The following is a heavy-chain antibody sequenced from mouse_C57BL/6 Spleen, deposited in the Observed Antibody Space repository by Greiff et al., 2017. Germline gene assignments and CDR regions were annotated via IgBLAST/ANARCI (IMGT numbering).Heavy chain of an antibody. CDR1: GYTFTSYW. Sequence: QVQLQQPGAELVKPGASVKLSCKASGYTFTSYWMHWVKQRPGRGLEWIGRIDPNSGGTKYNEKFKSKATLTVDKPSITAYMQRSSLTSEDSAVYYCANGYQAWFAYWGQGTLVTVSA. CDR3: ANGYQAWFAY. V-gene: IGHV1-72*01. J-gene: IGHJ3*01. CDR2: IDPNSGGT. D-gene: IGHD2-2*01.